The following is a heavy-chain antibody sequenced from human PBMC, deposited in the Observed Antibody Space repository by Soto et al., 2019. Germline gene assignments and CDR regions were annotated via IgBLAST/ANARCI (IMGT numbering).Heavy chain of an antibody. Sequence: PWGSLRLSCATSGFAFIGSAIHFGGQASWKWREWVGHIRTKANRYATVYAASVKGRFTISRDDSKNTAYLQVNSLKTEDTAVYYCTRQNGDFFEYWGQGALVTVSS. J-gene: IGHJ4*02. CDR2: IRTKANRYAT. D-gene: IGHD4-17*01. CDR1: GFAFIGSA. V-gene: IGHV3-73*01. CDR3: TRQNGDFFEY.